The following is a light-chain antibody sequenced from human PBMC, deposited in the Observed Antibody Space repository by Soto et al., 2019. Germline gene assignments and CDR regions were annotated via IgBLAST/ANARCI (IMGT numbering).Light chain of an antibody. CDR1: SSDVGGCNF. V-gene: IGLV2-14*01. Sequence: QSVLAQPASVSGSPGQSITISCTGTSSDVGGCNFVSWYQQHPDKAPKLMIYDVTNRPSGVSNRFSGSKSGKTASLTISGLQAEDEADYYRSSYTSISTYVFGTGTKVTVL. J-gene: IGLJ1*01. CDR3: SSYTSISTYV. CDR2: DVT.